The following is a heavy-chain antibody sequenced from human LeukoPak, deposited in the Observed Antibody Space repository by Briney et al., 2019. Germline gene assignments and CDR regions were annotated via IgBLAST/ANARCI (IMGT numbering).Heavy chain of an antibody. Sequence: SETLSLTCAVYGGAFSGYYWSWIRQPPGKGLEWVGEINLSGSTKYNPSLKSRVTISVDTSKNQFSLKLSSVTAADTAVYYCATCIAVDGTGWFDPWGQGTLVTVSS. V-gene: IGHV4-34*01. CDR3: ATCIAVDGTGWFDP. CDR1: GGAFSGYY. J-gene: IGHJ5*02. CDR2: INLSGST. D-gene: IGHD6-19*01.